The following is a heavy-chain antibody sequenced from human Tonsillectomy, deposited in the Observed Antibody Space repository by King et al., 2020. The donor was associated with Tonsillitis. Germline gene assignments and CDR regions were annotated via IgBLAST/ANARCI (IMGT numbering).Heavy chain of an antibody. J-gene: IGHJ3*02. V-gene: IGHV3-30-3*01. CDR3: AKDRGSGWYWGAFHI. CDR1: GFTFRSYA. Sequence: VQLVESGGGVVQPGRSLRLSCAASGFTFRSYAMHWVRQAPGKGLEWVAVISYDGSNKYYADSVKGRFTISRDNSKNTQYLQMNSLRAEDTAVYYCAKDRGSGWYWGAFHIWGQGTMVTVPS. D-gene: IGHD6-19*01. CDR2: ISYDGSNK.